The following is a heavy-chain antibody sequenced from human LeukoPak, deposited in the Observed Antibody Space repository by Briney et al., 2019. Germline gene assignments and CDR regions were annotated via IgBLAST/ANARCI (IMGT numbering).Heavy chain of an antibody. V-gene: IGHV3-23*01. D-gene: IGHD5-18*01. Sequence: GGSLRLSCAASGFISSSYWMSWVRQAPGKGLEWVSVSSGSGGSTYYADSAKGRFTISRDNSKNTLYLQMNSLRAEDTAVYYCAKDGYSYDYRSYFDYWGQGTLVTVSS. CDR1: GFISSSYW. CDR3: AKDGYSYDYRSYFDY. J-gene: IGHJ4*02. CDR2: SSGSGGST.